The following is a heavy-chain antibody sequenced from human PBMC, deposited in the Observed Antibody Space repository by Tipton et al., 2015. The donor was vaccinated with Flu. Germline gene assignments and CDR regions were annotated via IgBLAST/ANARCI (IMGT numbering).Heavy chain of an antibody. D-gene: IGHD3-10*01. CDR1: GDSISSFY. J-gene: IGHJ4*02. Sequence: TLSLTCSVSGDSISSFYWSWIRQPPGKGLEWIAYISNSGSSNYNPSLKSRITVSVDASKKEFSLKLSSVTAADTAVYYCATYYYGSGTQSAFDYWGQGTLVTVSS. CDR3: ATYYYGSGTQSAFDY. V-gene: IGHV4-59*08. CDR2: ISNSGSS.